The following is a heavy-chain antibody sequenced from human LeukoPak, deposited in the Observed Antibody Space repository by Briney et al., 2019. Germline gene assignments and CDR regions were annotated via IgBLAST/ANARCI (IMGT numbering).Heavy chain of an antibody. D-gene: IGHD5/OR15-5a*01. V-gene: IGHV5-51*01. J-gene: IGHJ6*03. CDR1: GYSFTSYW. CDR3: ARHGRLRAPDEVGYYMDV. Sequence: GESLKISCKGSGYSFTSYWIGWVRQMPGKGLEWMGIIYPGDSDTRYSPSFQGQVTISADKSISTAYLQWSSLKASDTAMYYCARHGRLRAPDEVGYYMDVWGKGTTVTVSS. CDR2: IYPGDSDT.